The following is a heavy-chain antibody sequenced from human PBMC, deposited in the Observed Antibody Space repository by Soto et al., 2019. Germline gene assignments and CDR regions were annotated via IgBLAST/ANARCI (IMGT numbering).Heavy chain of an antibody. Sequence: ESGGGLVQPGGSLRLSCAASGFTFSTYSMNWVRQAPGKGLEWVSYISGSSTTIYYADSVKGRFTISRDNAKNSLYLQMNSLRDEDTAVYYCARSHSGSYPWNDYWGQGTLVTVSS. D-gene: IGHD1-26*01. CDR1: GFTFSTYS. CDR2: ISGSSTTI. CDR3: ARSHSGSYPWNDY. V-gene: IGHV3-48*02. J-gene: IGHJ4*02.